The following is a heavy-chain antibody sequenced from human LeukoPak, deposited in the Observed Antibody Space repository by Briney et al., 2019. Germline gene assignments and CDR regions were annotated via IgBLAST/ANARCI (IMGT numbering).Heavy chain of an antibody. CDR3: ARGSTYYYGSGSHYYNY. V-gene: IGHV4-39*07. CDR1: GGSISSSSYH. D-gene: IGHD3-10*01. CDR2: IYYSGST. Sequence: KPSETLSLTCSVSGGSISSSSYHWAWIRQPPGKGLEWIGSIYYSGSTYYNPSLKSRVTISVDTSKNQFSLKLSTVTAADTAVYYCARGSTYYYGSGSHYYNYWGQGTLVTVSS. J-gene: IGHJ4*02.